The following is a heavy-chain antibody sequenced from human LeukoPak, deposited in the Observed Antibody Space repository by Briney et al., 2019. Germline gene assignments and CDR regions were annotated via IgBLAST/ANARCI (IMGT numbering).Heavy chain of an antibody. Sequence: GGSLRLSCAASGFTFSSYGMHWVRQAPGKGLEWVAFIRYDGSNKYYADSVKGRFTISRDNSKNTLYLQMNSLRAEDTAVYYCAKEYGYCSSTSCYAPGYFDLWGRGTLVTVSS. CDR2: IRYDGSNK. V-gene: IGHV3-30*02. D-gene: IGHD2-2*03. CDR3: AKEYGYCSSTSCYAPGYFDL. CDR1: GFTFSSYG. J-gene: IGHJ2*01.